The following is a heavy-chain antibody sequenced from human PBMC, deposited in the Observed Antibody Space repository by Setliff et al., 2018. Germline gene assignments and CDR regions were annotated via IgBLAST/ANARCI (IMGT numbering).Heavy chain of an antibody. Sequence: GGSLRLSCAASGFTFDDYVMGWVRQAPGKGLEWVAIIWHDGTNKYYADSVKGRFTISRDNAKNSLYLQMNSLRAEDTAVYYCASGSLTRGVNYYWGQGTLVTVSS. J-gene: IGHJ4*02. V-gene: IGHV3-33*08. CDR2: IWHDGTNK. CDR3: ASGSLTRGVNYY. D-gene: IGHD3-10*01. CDR1: GFTFDDYV.